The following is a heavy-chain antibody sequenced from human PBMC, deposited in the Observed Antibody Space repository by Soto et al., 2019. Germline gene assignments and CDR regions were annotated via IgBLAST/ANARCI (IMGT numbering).Heavy chain of an antibody. Sequence: GGSLRLSCAASGLTFDDYAMHWVRQAPGKGLEWVSGISWNSGSIGYADSVKGRFTISRDNAKNSLYLQMNSLRAEDTALYYCAKDSSPDRTVAFDIWGQGTMVTVSS. J-gene: IGHJ3*02. CDR3: AKDSSPDRTVAFDI. V-gene: IGHV3-9*01. CDR2: ISWNSGSI. D-gene: IGHD4-17*01. CDR1: GLTFDDYA.